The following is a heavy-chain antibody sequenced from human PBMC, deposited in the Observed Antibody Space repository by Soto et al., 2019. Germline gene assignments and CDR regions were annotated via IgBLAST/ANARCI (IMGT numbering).Heavy chain of an antibody. D-gene: IGHD4-4*01. CDR2: ISYDGSNK. CDR1: GFTFSSYA. V-gene: IGHV3-30-3*01. Sequence: QVQLVESGGGVVQPGRSLRLSCAASGFTFSSYAMHWVRQAPGKGLEWVAVISYDGSNKYYADSVKGRFTISRDNSKNTLYLQMNSLRAEDTAVYYCAIETNDYSSYGGIGWFDPWGQGTLVTVSS. CDR3: AIETNDYSSYGGIGWFDP. J-gene: IGHJ5*02.